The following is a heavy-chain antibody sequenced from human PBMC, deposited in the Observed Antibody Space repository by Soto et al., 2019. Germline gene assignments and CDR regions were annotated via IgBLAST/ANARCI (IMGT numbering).Heavy chain of an antibody. CDR2: ISGSGGST. Sequence: GGSLRLSCAASGFTFSSYAMSWVRQAPGKGLEWVSAISGSGGSTYYADSVKGRFTISRDNSKNTLYLQMNSLRAEDTAVYYGAKDSGDYIYPVGMDVWGQGTTVTVSS. D-gene: IGHD4-17*01. CDR1: GFTFSSYA. J-gene: IGHJ6*02. CDR3: AKDSGDYIYPVGMDV. V-gene: IGHV3-23*01.